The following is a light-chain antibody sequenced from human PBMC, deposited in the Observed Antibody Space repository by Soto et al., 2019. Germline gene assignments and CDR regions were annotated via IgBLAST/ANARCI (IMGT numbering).Light chain of an antibody. Sequence: EIVFTQSPGTLSLSPGERATLSCRASQSISSSYLAWYQQRPGQAPRLLIYGASSRATGIPARFSGSGSGTDFTLTISSLEPEDVAVYYCQPRGTRPPWTFGQGTKVDIK. CDR1: QSISSSY. CDR2: GAS. CDR3: QPRGTRPPWT. V-gene: IGKV3D-20*02. J-gene: IGKJ1*01.